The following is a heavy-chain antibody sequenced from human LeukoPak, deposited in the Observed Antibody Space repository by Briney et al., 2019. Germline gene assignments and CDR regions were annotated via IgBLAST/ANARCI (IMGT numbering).Heavy chain of an antibody. D-gene: IGHD5-24*01. V-gene: IGHV3-23*01. CDR1: GFTFSSYA. CDR3: AKDPRRRDGYPTAFDI. Sequence: GGSLRLSCAASGFTFSSYAMSWVRQAPGKGLEWVSAISGSGGSTYYADSVKGRFTISRDNSKNTLYLQMNSLRAEDTAVYYCAKDPRRRDGYPTAFDIWGQGTVVTVSS. J-gene: IGHJ3*02. CDR2: ISGSGGST.